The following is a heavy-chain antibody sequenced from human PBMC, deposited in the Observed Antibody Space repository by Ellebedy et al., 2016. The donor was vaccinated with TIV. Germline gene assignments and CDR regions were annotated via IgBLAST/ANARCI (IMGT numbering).Heavy chain of an antibody. Sequence: GGSLRLSXAASGFTFSDYYMSWIRQAPGKGLEWVGRIKSKTDGGTTDYAAPVKGRFTISRDDSKNTLYLQMNSLKTEDTAVYYCTTYFGTTGTTWGQGTLVTVSS. CDR2: IKSKTDGGTT. CDR3: TTYFGTTGTT. D-gene: IGHD1-7*01. J-gene: IGHJ4*02. CDR1: GFTFSDYY. V-gene: IGHV3-15*01.